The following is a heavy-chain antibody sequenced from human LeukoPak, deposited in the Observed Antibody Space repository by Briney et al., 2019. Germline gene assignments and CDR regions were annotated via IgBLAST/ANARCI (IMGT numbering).Heavy chain of an antibody. Sequence: PGGSLRLSCAASGFTFSSYAMHWVRQAPGKGLEWVAVISYDGSNKYYADSVKGRFTISRDNSKNTLYLQMNSPRAEDTAVYYCARSGGPTSFDYWGQGTLVTVSS. J-gene: IGHJ4*02. CDR2: ISYDGSNK. CDR3: ARSGGPTSFDY. CDR1: GFTFSSYA. D-gene: IGHD3-16*01. V-gene: IGHV3-30-3*01.